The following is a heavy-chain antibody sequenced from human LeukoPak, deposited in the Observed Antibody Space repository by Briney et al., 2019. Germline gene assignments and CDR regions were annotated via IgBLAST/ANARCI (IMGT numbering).Heavy chain of an antibody. D-gene: IGHD3-10*01. Sequence: ASVKVSCKASGGTFSSYAISWVRQAPGQGLEWMGGIIPIFGTANYAQKFQGRVTITADESTSTAYMELSSLRSEDTAVYYCARVGDYYGSGSYYNKAYYMDVWGKGTTVTISS. CDR3: ARVGDYYGSGSYYNKAYYMDV. CDR2: IIPIFGTA. V-gene: IGHV1-69*13. CDR1: GGTFSSYA. J-gene: IGHJ6*03.